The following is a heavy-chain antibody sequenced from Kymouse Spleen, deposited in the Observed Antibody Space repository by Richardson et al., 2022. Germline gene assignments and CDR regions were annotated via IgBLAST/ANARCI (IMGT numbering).Heavy chain of an antibody. CDR3: ARGGNNWNYGFDY. J-gene: IGHJ4*02. Sequence: QVQLQQWGAGLLKPSETLSLTCAVYGGSFSGYYWSWIRQPPGKGLEWIGEINHSGSTNYNPSLKSRVTISVDTSKNQFSLKLSSVTAADTAVYYCARGGNNWNYGFDYWGQGTLVTVSS. D-gene: IGHD1-7*01. CDR2: INHSGST. CDR1: GGSFSGYY. V-gene: IGHV4-34*01.